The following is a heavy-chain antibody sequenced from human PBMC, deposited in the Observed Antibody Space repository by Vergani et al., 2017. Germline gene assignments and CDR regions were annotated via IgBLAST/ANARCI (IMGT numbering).Heavy chain of an antibody. J-gene: IGHJ4*02. Sequence: QVQLQESGPGLVKPSQTLSLTCTVSGGSISTGDYYWSWIRQPPGTCLYWLGYIYYSGRTYYNPSLKSRVTISVDTSQNQFSLKLSSVTAADTAVYYCARAGDYYDSSGYYAGGFFDYWGQGTLVTVSS. CDR2: IYYSGRT. CDR1: GGSISTGDYY. V-gene: IGHV4-30-4*01. CDR3: ARAGDYYDSSGYYAGGFFDY. D-gene: IGHD3-22*01.